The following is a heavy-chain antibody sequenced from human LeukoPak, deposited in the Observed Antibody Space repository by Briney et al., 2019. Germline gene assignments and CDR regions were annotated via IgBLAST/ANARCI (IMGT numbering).Heavy chain of an antibody. CDR3: ARDHPPYDFWSGYSGYYYYGMDV. CDR2: INSDGSST. CDR1: GFTFSSYW. Sequence: PGRSLRLSCAASGFTFSSYWMHWVRQAPGKGLVWVSRINSDGSSTSYADSVKGRFTISRDNAKNTLYLQMNSLRAEDTAVYYCARDHPPYDFWSGYSGYYYYGMDVWGQGTTVTVSS. V-gene: IGHV3-74*01. J-gene: IGHJ6*02. D-gene: IGHD3-3*01.